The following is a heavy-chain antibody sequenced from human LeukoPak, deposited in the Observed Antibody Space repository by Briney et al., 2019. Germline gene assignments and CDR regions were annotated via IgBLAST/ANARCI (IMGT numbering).Heavy chain of an antibody. CDR3: AQQNSYDSSGLDY. CDR2: IIPLFGTA. D-gene: IGHD3-22*01. V-gene: IGHV1-69*06. CDR1: GGTFSNYA. Sequence: ASVKVSCKASGGTFSNYAISWVRQAPGQGLEWMGRIIPLFGTAKYAQKFQGSVTITADKSTSTAYMELNSLRSEDTAVYYCAQQNSYDSSGLDYWGQGALVTVSS. J-gene: IGHJ4*02.